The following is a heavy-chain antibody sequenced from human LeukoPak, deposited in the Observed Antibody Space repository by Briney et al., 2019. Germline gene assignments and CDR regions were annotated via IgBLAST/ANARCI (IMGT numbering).Heavy chain of an antibody. J-gene: IGHJ4*02. CDR2: MNPNSGNT. CDR1: GYTFTSYD. D-gene: IGHD1-26*01. Sequence: GASVKVSCKASGYTFTSYDINWVRQATGQGLEWMGWMNPNSGNTGYAQKFQGRVTMTRNTSISTAYMELSSLRSEDTAVYYCARGLGSSGSYFLDYWGQGTLVTVSS. CDR3: ARGLGSSGSYFLDY. V-gene: IGHV1-8*01.